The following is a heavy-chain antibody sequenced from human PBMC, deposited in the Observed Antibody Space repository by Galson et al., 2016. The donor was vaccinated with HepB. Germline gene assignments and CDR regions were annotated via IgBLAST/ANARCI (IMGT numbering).Heavy chain of an antibody. V-gene: IGHV4-39*01. CDR2: IHYGGST. J-gene: IGHJ3*02. CDR1: GGPFSSTTYY. D-gene: IGHD4-17*01. CDR3: VSLRLNAFDI. Sequence: ETLSLTCTVSGGPFSSTTYYWGCIRQPPGKGLEWIGSIHYGGSTYYNPSLESRVTISVDTSKNQFSLKLRSGTAADTAIYYCVSLRLNAFDIWGQGTMVTVSS.